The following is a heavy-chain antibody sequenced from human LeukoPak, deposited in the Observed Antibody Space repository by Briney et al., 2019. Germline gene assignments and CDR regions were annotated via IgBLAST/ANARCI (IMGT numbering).Heavy chain of an antibody. CDR1: GFTFSSYG. CDR2: IWYDGSNK. V-gene: IGHV3-33*01. Sequence: GRSLRLSCAASGFTFSSYGMPWVRQAPGKGLEWVAVIWYDGSNKYYADSVKGRFTISRDNSKNTLYLQMNSLRAEDTAVYYCARDSCSGGSCYGAFDIWGQGTMVTVSS. CDR3: ARDSCSGGSCYGAFDI. D-gene: IGHD2-15*01. J-gene: IGHJ3*02.